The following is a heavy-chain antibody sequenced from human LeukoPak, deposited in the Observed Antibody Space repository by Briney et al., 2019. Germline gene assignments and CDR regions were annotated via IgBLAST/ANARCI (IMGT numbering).Heavy chain of an antibody. CDR1: GFTFSNYW. Sequence: GGSLRLSYEASGFTFSNYWMHWVRQPPGKGLMWVSQISTDGSQTFYADSVKGRFTISRDNAQNTLFLQMDSLRPEDTAVYYCVRSLRSADFWGQGTLVTVSS. CDR2: ISTDGSQT. V-gene: IGHV3-74*01. J-gene: IGHJ4*02. CDR3: VRSLRSADF.